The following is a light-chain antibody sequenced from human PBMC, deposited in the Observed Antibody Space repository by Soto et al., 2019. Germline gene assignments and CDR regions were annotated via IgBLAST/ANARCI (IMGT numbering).Light chain of an antibody. Sequence: QSALTQPRSVSESPGQSVTISCTGTSSYVGGYNYVSWYQHHPGKAPKLMIYDVSKRPSGVPDRFSGSKSGNTASLTISGLQAEDEAYYYCCSYAGSYTFVFGTGTKLTVL. CDR2: DVS. CDR1: SSYVGGYNY. CDR3: CSYAGSYTFV. V-gene: IGLV2-11*01. J-gene: IGLJ1*01.